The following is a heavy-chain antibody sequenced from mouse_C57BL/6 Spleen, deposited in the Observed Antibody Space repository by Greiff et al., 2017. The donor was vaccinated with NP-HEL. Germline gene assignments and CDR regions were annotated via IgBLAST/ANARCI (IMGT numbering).Heavy chain of an antibody. Sequence: EVKLMESGGGLVQPGGSLKLSCAASGFTFSSYGMSWVRQTPDKRLEWVATISSGGSYTYYPDSVKGRFTISRDNAKNTLYLQMSSLKSEDTAMYYCARQTGYYAMDYWGQGTSVTVSS. V-gene: IGHV5-6*03. J-gene: IGHJ4*01. CDR1: GFTFSSYG. CDR2: ISSGGSYT. CDR3: ARQTGYYAMDY.